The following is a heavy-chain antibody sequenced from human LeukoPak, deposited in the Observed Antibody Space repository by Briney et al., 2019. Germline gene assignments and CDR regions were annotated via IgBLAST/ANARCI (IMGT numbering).Heavy chain of an antibody. Sequence: PSETLSLTCTVSGYPISSGYYWGWIRQPPGKGLEWIGSIYHSGRTYYNPSLKSRVTISVDTSKNQFSLKLSSVTAADTAVYYCARGGFGNYFDYWGQGTLVTVSS. V-gene: IGHV4-38-2*02. J-gene: IGHJ4*02. CDR2: IYHSGRT. D-gene: IGHD1-14*01. CDR3: ARGGFGNYFDY. CDR1: GYPISSGYY.